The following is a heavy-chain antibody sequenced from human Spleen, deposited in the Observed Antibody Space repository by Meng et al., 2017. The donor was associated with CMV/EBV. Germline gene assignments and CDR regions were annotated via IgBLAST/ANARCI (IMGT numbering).Heavy chain of an antibody. CDR2: INHSGST. V-gene: IGHV4-34*01. CDR3: ARQSGIAAAGTWRNWFDP. D-gene: IGHD6-13*01. CDR1: GGSFSGYY. Sequence: SETLSLTCAVYGGSFSGYYWSWIRQPPGKGLEWIGEINHSGSTSYNPSLKSRVTISVDTSKNQFSLKLSSVTAADTAVYYCARQSGIAAAGTWRNWFDPWGQGTLVTVSS. J-gene: IGHJ5*02.